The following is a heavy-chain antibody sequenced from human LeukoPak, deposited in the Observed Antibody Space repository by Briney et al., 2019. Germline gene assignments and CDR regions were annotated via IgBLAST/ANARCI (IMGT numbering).Heavy chain of an antibody. V-gene: IGHV1-69*04. CDR2: IIPILGIA. J-gene: IGHJ4*02. Sequence: GASVKVSCKASGGTFSSYAISWVRQAPGQGLEWMGRIIPILGIANYAQKFQGRVTITADKSTSTAYMELSSLRSEDTAVYYCAKDKTNKWIQTVLDYWGQGTLVTVSS. D-gene: IGHD5-18*01. CDR1: GGTFSSYA. CDR3: AKDKTNKWIQTVLDY.